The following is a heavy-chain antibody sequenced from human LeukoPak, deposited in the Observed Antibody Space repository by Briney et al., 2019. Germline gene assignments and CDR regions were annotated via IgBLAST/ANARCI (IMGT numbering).Heavy chain of an antibody. Sequence: PSETLSLTYAVYGGSFSGYYWSWIRQPPWKGLDWIGEINHSGSTNYNPSLKSRVTISVDASKSQFSLKLSSATAADTAVYYCARVSGLYYYYYGMDVWGQGTTVTVSS. CDR2: INHSGST. V-gene: IGHV4-34*01. J-gene: IGHJ6*02. D-gene: IGHD3-22*01. CDR3: ARVSGLYYYYYGMDV. CDR1: GGSFSGYY.